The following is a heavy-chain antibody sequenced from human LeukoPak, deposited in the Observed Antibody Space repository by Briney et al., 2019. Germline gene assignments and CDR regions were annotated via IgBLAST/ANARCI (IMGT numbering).Heavy chain of an antibody. D-gene: IGHD4-23*01. Sequence: ASVKVSCKASGYTFTSYDFNWVRQATGQGLEWMGWMNPNSGNTGYTQKFQGRVTMTRNTSISTAYMELSSLRSEDTAVYYCARVSGGYYYYYMDVWGKGTTVTISS. CDR1: GYTFTSYD. V-gene: IGHV1-8*01. J-gene: IGHJ6*03. CDR2: MNPNSGNT. CDR3: ARVSGGYYYYYMDV.